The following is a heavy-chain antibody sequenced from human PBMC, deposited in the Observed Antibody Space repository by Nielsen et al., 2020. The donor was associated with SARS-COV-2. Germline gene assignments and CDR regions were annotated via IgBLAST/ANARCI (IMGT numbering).Heavy chain of an antibody. CDR1: GFTFSSYW. CDR3: ARDGSGWYIGY. J-gene: IGHJ4*02. CDR2: ISYDGSNK. Sequence: GGSLRLSCAASGFTFSSYWMSWVRQAPGKGLEWVAVISYDGSNKYYADSVKGRFTISRDNSKNTLYLQMNSLRAEDTAVYYCARDGSGWYIGYWGQGTLVTVSS. D-gene: IGHD6-19*01. V-gene: IGHV3-30-3*01.